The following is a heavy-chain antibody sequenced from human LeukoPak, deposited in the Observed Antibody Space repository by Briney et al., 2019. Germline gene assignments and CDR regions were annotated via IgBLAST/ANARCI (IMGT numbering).Heavy chain of an antibody. D-gene: IGHD3-22*01. Sequence: SQTLSLTCTVSGGSISSGSYYWSWIRQPAGKGLEWIGRIYTGGSTNYNPSLKSRPNKSVDTSKNQFSLKLSSVTAADTAVYYCARGGEYYYDSSGYYYDWFDPWGQGTLVTVSS. CDR1: GGSISSGSYY. CDR2: IYTGGST. J-gene: IGHJ5*02. V-gene: IGHV4-61*02. CDR3: ARGGEYYYDSSGYYYDWFDP.